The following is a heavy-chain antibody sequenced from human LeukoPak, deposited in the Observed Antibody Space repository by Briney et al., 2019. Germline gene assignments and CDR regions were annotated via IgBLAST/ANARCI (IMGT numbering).Heavy chain of an antibody. CDR3: ARGLFTTGTTLEHSDKYYYYMGV. J-gene: IGHJ6*03. CDR1: GGSISSYY. D-gene: IGHD1-1*01. V-gene: IGHV4-4*07. Sequence: SETLSLTCAVSGGSISSYYWSWIRQPAGKGLEWIGRIYTSGSTNYNPSLKSRVTISVDTSKNQFSLKLSSVTAADTAVYYCARGLFTTGTTLEHSDKYYYYMGVWGKGTTVTVSS. CDR2: IYTSGST.